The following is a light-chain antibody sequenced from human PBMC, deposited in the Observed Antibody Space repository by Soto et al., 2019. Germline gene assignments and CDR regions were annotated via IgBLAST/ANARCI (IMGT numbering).Light chain of an antibody. J-gene: IGLJ2*01. Sequence: QSVLTQPASVSGSPGQSITISCTGTSSDVGSYNLVSWYQQHPGKAPKLMIYEVSKRPSGVSNRFSGSKSGNTASLTISGLQAEEEADYYCCSYAGSSTPVVFGGGTKLTVL. V-gene: IGLV2-23*02. CDR3: CSYAGSSTPVV. CDR2: EVS. CDR1: SSDVGSYNL.